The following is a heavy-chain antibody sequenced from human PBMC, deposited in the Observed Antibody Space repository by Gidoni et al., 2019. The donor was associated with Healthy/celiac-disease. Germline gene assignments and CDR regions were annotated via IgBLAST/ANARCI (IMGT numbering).Heavy chain of an antibody. CDR2: IWYDGSNR. CDR3: ARDLGYSDGGCNY. J-gene: IGHJ4*02. CDR1: GVTFSSYG. Sequence: QVQLVESGGAVVQPGRSLRLASAASGVTFSSYGMHWVRPAPGKGLEWVAVIWYDGSNRYYADSVTGRFTISRDNSKNTLYLQMSSLRAEDTAVYYCARDLGYSDGGCNYWGQGTLVTVSS. D-gene: IGHD2-15*01. V-gene: IGHV3-33*01.